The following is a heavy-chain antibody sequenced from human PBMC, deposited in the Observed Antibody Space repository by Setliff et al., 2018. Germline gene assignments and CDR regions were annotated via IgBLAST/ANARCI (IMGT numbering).Heavy chain of an antibody. CDR3: ARGRGPDIVVTIPGDY. CDR1: GYNFITLG. Sequence: ASVKVSCKTSGYNFITLGINWVRQAPGQGLEWVGWLSPYSGKTDYAQKFQDRVIMTIDPSTTTAYMELKTLRSDDTAVYYCARGRGPDIVVTIPGDYWGQGTQVTVSS. CDR2: LSPYSGKT. J-gene: IGHJ4*02. D-gene: IGHD2-15*01. V-gene: IGHV1-18*01.